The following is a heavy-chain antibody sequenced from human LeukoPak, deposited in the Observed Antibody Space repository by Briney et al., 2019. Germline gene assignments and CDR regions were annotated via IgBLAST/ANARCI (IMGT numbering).Heavy chain of an antibody. D-gene: IGHD2-21*02. Sequence: SETLSLTCSVYGGSFSDYFWSWIRQSPGKGLEWIGEIDDGGDTNYNPSLMSRVIVSMEKSKKQFSLVMRSVAAADTAVYYCARFSRITWGDWGDAFDIWGQGTTVIVSS. V-gene: IGHV4-34*01. J-gene: IGHJ3*02. CDR3: ARFSRITWGDWGDAFDI. CDR1: GGSFSDYF. CDR2: IDDGGDT.